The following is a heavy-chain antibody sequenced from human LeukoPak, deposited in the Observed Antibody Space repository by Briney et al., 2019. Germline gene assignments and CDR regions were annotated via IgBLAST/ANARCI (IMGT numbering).Heavy chain of an antibody. V-gene: IGHV4-59*01. CDR3: ARDLRILEWLPDNWFDP. J-gene: IGHJ5*02. CDR1: GDSISSYS. D-gene: IGHD3-3*01. CDR2: IYYSGST. Sequence: SETLSLTCTVSGDSISSYSWSWIRQPPGKGLEWIGYIYYSGSTTYNPSLKSRVTISVDTSKNQFSLKLTSVTAADTAVYYCARDLRILEWLPDNWFDPWGQGTLVTVSS.